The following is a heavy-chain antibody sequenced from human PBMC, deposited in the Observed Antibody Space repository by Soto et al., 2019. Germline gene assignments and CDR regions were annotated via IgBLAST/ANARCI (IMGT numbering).Heavy chain of an antibody. CDR3: ARGLPLTMVRGVRHNWFDP. CDR2: INHSGST. CDR1: GGSFSGYY. Sequence: QVQLQQWGAGLLKPSETLSLTCAVYGGSFSGYYWSWIRQPPGKGLEWIGEINHSGSTNYNPSLKSRVTISVDTSKNQFSLKLSSVTAADTAVYYCARGLPLTMVRGVRHNWFDPWGQGTLVTVSS. J-gene: IGHJ5*02. D-gene: IGHD3-10*01. V-gene: IGHV4-34*01.